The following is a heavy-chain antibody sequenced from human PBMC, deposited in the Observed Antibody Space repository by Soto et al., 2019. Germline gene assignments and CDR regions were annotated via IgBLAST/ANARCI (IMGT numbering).Heavy chain of an antibody. CDR2: MNPNSGNT. J-gene: IGHJ6*03. Sequence: DSVKVSCKASGYTFTSYDINWVRRATGQGLEWMGWMNPNSGNTGYAQKFQGRVTMTRNTSISTAYMELSSLRSEDTAVYYCARSSWGMYYYYYMDVWGKGTTVTVSS. CDR1: GYTFTSYD. CDR3: ARSSWGMYYYYYMDV. V-gene: IGHV1-8*01. D-gene: IGHD2-8*01.